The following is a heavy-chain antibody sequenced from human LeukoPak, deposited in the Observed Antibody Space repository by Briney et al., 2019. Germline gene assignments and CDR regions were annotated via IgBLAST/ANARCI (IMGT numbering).Heavy chain of an antibody. D-gene: IGHD1-1*01. CDR1: GFTFSSYW. V-gene: IGHV3-7*04. CDR3: ARAELERRSRHFGY. CDR2: IKQHGSEK. Sequence: GGSLRLSCAASGFTFSSYWMNWVRQAPGKGLEWVANIKQHGSEKYYVDSVKGRFTISRDNAKNSLYLQMNSLRAEDTAVYYCARAELERRSRHFGYWGQGTLVTVSS. J-gene: IGHJ4*02.